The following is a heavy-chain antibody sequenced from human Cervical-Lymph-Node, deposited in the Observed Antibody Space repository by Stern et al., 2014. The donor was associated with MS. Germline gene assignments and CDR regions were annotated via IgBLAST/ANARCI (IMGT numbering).Heavy chain of an antibody. CDR1: GYTFTSYY. CDR2: INPSGGST. V-gene: IGHV1-46*03. Sequence: VQLVESGAEVKKPGASVKVSCKASGYTFTSYYMHWVRQSPGQGLEWMGIINPSGGSTSYAQKFQGRVTMTRDTSTSTVYMELSSLRSEDTAVYYCARDTKQQLSFDYWGQGTLVTVSS. J-gene: IGHJ4*02. D-gene: IGHD6-13*01. CDR3: ARDTKQQLSFDY.